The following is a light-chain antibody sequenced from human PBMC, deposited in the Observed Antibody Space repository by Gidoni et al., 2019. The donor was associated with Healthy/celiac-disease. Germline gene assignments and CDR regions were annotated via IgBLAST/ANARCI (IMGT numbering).Light chain of an antibody. CDR1: QSVSSCY. CDR2: GAS. Sequence: EIVLTPSPGTLSLSPGERATLSCRASQSVSSCYLAWYQQKTGQAPRLLIYGASSRATGIPDRFSGSGSGTDLTLTISRLEPEDLAVYYCQQYGSSPTWTFGQGTKVEIK. V-gene: IGKV3-20*01. J-gene: IGKJ1*01. CDR3: QQYGSSPTWT.